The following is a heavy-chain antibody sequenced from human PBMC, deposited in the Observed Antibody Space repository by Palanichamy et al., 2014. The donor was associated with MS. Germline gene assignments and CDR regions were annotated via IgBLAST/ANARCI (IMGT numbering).Heavy chain of an antibody. J-gene: IGHJ4*02. CDR3: AKSSSTSRTGWTGGDS. V-gene: IGHV3-23*01. D-gene: IGHD6-19*01. CDR1: GFTFSSYT. Sequence: EVQLLESGGILVQPGESLRLSCAAPGFTFSSYTMAWVRQAPGKGLEWVSGISGSGGSTYCADTVKGRFTISRDNSKNTLYLLMNSLRAEDTAIYYCAKSSSTSRTGWTGGDSWGQGTLVTVSS. CDR2: ISGSGGST.